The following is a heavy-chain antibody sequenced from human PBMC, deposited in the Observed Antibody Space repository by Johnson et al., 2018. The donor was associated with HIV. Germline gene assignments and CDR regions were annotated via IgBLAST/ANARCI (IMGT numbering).Heavy chain of an antibody. J-gene: IGHJ3*02. CDR3: ASRYTVDAFDI. D-gene: IGHD1-1*01. CDR2: IYSDGST. CDR1: GFTVSSNY. V-gene: IGHV3-66*01. Sequence: VQLVESGGGLVQPGGSLRLSCAASGFTVSSNYMSWVRQAPGKGLEWVSLIYSDGSTYYADSVKGRFTISRDNSKNTLYLQMNSLRAEDTAVYYCASRYTVDAFDIWGQGTMVTVSS.